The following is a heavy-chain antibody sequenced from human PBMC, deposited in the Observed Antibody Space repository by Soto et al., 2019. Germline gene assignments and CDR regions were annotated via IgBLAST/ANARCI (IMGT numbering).Heavy chain of an antibody. V-gene: IGHV1-2*04. D-gene: IGHD4-17*01. J-gene: IGHJ5*02. CDR2: INPNSGGT. Sequence: ASVKVSCKASGYTFTGYYMHWVRQAPGQGLEWMGWINPNSGGTNYAQKFQGWVTMTRDTSISTAYMELSRLRSDDTAVYYCARDYGAGYNWFDPWGQGTLVTVSS. CDR1: GYTFTGYY. CDR3: ARDYGAGYNWFDP.